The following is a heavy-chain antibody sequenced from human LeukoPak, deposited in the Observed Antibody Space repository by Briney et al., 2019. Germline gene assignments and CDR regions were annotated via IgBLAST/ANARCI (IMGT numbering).Heavy chain of an antibody. J-gene: IGHJ4*02. CDR1: GFTFSSYA. D-gene: IGHD5/OR15-5a*01. CDR3: ARVLQTLGGVSFDY. V-gene: IGHV3-48*01. Sequence: GGSLRLSCAASGFTFSSYAMNWVRQARGMGLEWVSHISGSTRTIYYADSVKGRFTISRDNAKNSLYLQMNSLRAEDTAVYYCARVLQTLGGVSFDYWGQGTLVTVSS. CDR2: ISGSTRTI.